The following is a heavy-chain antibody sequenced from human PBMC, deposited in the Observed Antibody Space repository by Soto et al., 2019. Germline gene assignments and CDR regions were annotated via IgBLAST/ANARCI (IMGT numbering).Heavy chain of an antibody. CDR3: ARSPRCSGGSCYSGLDY. Sequence: SETLSLTCTVSGGSISSSSYYWGWIRQPPGKGLEWIGYIYHSGGTYYNPSLKSRVTISVDRSKNQFSLKLSSVTAADTAVYYCARSPRCSGGSCYSGLDYWGQGTLVTVSS. D-gene: IGHD2-15*01. J-gene: IGHJ4*02. V-gene: IGHV4-39*07. CDR1: GGSISSSSYY. CDR2: IYHSGGT.